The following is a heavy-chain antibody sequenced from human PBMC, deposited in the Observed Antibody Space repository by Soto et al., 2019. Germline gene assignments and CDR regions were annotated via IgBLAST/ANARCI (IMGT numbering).Heavy chain of an antibody. J-gene: IGHJ4*02. CDR3: ARDPPSWNYYDSSGSQAQV. Sequence: SETLSLTCAVSGGSISSGGYSWSWIRQPPGKGLEWIGYIYYSGSTNYNPSLKSRVTISVDTSKNQFSLKLSSVTAADTAVYYCARDPPSWNYYDSSGSQAQVWGQGTLVTVSS. CDR2: IYYSGST. CDR1: GGSISSGGYS. D-gene: IGHD3-22*01. V-gene: IGHV4-61*08.